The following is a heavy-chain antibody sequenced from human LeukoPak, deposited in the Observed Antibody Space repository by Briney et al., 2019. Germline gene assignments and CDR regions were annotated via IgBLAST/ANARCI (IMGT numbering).Heavy chain of an antibody. D-gene: IGHD3-3*01. V-gene: IGHV1-69*05. CDR2: IIPIFGTA. CDR3: ASRFRFPPYDFWSGDAEYFQH. Sequence: SVKVSCEASGGTFSSYAISWVRQAPGQGLEWMGRIIPIFGTANYAQKFQGRVTITTDESTSTAYMELSSLRSEDTAVYYCASRFRFPPYDFWSGDAEYFQHWGQGTLVTVSS. J-gene: IGHJ1*01. CDR1: GGTFSSYA.